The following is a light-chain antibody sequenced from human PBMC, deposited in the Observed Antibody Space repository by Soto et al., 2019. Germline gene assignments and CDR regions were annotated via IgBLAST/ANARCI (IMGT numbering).Light chain of an antibody. CDR2: GAS. CDR1: HSVTSSY. Sequence: EIVLTQSPGTLSLSPGERATLSCRASHSVTSSYLAWYQQKPGQAPRLLIYGASGRATGIPDRFSGGGSGTDFTLTISRLEPEDFAVYYCQQYVSSPITFGGGTKVDIK. J-gene: IGKJ4*01. V-gene: IGKV3-20*01. CDR3: QQYVSSPIT.